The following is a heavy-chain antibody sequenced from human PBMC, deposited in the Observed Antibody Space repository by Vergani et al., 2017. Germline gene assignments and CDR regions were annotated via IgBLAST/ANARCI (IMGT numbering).Heavy chain of an antibody. CDR1: GGSITSSSYY. CDR3: ARTESFILRYFHWAL. Sequence: QLHLQESGPGLVKPSETLSLTCTVSGGSITSSSYYLGWLRQPPGKGLEWIGNIYHSGGAYYNPSLKGRVTISVDTSKNQFSLEVTSVTAADTAIYFCARTESFILRYFHWALWGQGTLVTVSS. V-gene: IGHV4-39*01. CDR2: IYHSGGA. D-gene: IGHD3-9*01. J-gene: IGHJ4*02.